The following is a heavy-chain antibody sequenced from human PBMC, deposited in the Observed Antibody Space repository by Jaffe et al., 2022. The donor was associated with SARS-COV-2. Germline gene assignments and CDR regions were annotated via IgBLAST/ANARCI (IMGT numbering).Heavy chain of an antibody. CDR1: GGSISSYY. CDR3: ARDLPAASPYYYYGMDV. Sequence: QVQLQESGPGLVKPSETLSLTCTVSGGSISSYYWSWIRQPPGKGLEWIGYIYYSGSTNYNPSLKSRVTISVDTSKNQFSLKLSSVTAADTAVYYCARDLPAASPYYYYGMDVWGQGTTVTVSS. D-gene: IGHD2-2*01. CDR2: IYYSGST. J-gene: IGHJ6*02. V-gene: IGHV4-59*01.